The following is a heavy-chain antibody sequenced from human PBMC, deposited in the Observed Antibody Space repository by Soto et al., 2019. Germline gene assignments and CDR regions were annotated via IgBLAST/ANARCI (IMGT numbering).Heavy chain of an antibody. J-gene: IGHJ6*03. Sequence: ASVKVSCKVSGYTLTELSMHWVRQAPGKGLEWMGGFDPEDGETIYAQKFQGRVTMTEDTSTDTAYMELSSLRSEDTAVYYCATGAMITFGGVIVNYYYYMDVWGKGTTVTVSS. D-gene: IGHD3-16*02. CDR2: FDPEDGET. CDR1: GYTLTELS. CDR3: ATGAMITFGGVIVNYYYYMDV. V-gene: IGHV1-24*01.